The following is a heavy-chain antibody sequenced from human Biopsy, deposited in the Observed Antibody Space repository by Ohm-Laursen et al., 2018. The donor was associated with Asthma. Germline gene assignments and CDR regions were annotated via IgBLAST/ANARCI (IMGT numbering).Heavy chain of an antibody. CDR1: GYTFTAYF. V-gene: IGHV1-2*06. CDR2: INPNSGDT. CDR3: ARDRGYCSGGTCPSWFDP. J-gene: IGHJ5*02. Sequence: ASVKVSCKASGYTFTAYFIHWVRQAPGQGLEWMGRINPNSGDTKYAQRFQGRVAVTRDRSISTAYMELSRLRSDDTAVYYCARDRGYCSGGTCPSWFDPWGQGTLVIVSS. D-gene: IGHD2-15*01.